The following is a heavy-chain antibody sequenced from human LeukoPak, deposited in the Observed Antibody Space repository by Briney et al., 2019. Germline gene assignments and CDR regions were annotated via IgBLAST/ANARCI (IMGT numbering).Heavy chain of an antibody. CDR3: ATRITMVRGVISNY. CDR2: ISGSGGST. V-gene: IGHV3-23*01. CDR1: GFTFSSYA. D-gene: IGHD3-10*01. Sequence: VQPGGSLRLSCAASGFTFSSYAMSWVRQAPGKGREWVSAISGSGGSTYYADSVKGRFTISRDNSKNTLYLQMNSLRAEDTAVYYCATRITMVRGVISNYWGQGTLVTVSS. J-gene: IGHJ4*02.